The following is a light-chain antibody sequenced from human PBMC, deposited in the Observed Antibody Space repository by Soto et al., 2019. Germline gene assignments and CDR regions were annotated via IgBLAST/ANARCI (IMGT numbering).Light chain of an antibody. CDR2: DVN. CDR1: NNDVGFYNY. V-gene: IGLV2-11*01. Sequence: ALTQPRSVYGSPGQSVTISCTGTNNDVGFYNYVSWYQQQLGKAPKLLIYDVNKRPSGVPPRFSGSKSANTASLTISGLQAADEADYYCNSYAGGLVLFGGGTKLTVL. J-gene: IGLJ2*01. CDR3: NSYAGGLVL.